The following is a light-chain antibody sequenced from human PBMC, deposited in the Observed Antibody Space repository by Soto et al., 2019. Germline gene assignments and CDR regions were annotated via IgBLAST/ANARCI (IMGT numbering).Light chain of an antibody. CDR2: SVS. CDR1: QGVNNH. Sequence: DIQMTQSPSSLSASVGDRITIACRASQGVNNHLAWFQQKPGKAPKSLISSVSSLQSGVPSRFSGSGSGTDITLTISSLQPEDSATYYCQQYYRYPWTFGRGTRLEIK. J-gene: IGKJ1*01. V-gene: IGKV1-16*01. CDR3: QQYYRYPWT.